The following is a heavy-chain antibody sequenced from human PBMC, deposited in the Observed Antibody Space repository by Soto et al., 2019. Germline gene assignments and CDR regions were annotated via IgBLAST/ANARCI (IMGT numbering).Heavy chain of an antibody. CDR2: INPSGGST. V-gene: IGHV1-46*01. D-gene: IGHD3-3*01. J-gene: IGHJ6*02. CDR3: ARERITIFGVVRSYYYYGMDG. CDR1: GYTFTSYY. Sequence: ASVKVSCKASGYTFTSYYMHWVRQAPGQGLEWMGIINPSGGSTSYAQKFQGRVTMTRDTSTSTVYMELSSLRSEDTAVYYCARERITIFGVVRSYYYYGMDGWGQGTTVTVSS.